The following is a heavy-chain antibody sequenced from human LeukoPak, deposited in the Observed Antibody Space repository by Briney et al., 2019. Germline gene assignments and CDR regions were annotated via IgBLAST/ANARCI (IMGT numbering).Heavy chain of an antibody. V-gene: IGHV3-21*01. D-gene: IGHD3-10*01. CDR1: GFTFSSYS. CDR2: ISSSSSYI. J-gene: IGHJ4*02. Sequence: GGSLRLSCAASGFTFSSYSMNWVRQAPGKGLEWVSSISSSSSYIYYADSVKGRFTISRDNAKNSLYLQMNSLRAEDTAVYYCARGSLLWFGELSPLTIDYWGQGTLVTVSS. CDR3: ARGSLLWFGELSPLTIDY.